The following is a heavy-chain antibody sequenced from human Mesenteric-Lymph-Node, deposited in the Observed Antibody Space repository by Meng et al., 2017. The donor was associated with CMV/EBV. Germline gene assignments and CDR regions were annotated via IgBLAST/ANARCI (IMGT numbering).Heavy chain of an antibody. CDR3: ARILRGARDGYNSDFDC. CDR2: INPSGGST. J-gene: IGHJ4*02. CDR1: GYTFTTYY. Sequence: ASVKVSCKASGYTFTTYYIHWVRQAPGQGLEWMGIINPSGGSTTYAQKFQGRVTMTRDTSTSTVYMELTSLRSEDTAVYYCARILRGARDGYNSDFDCWGQGTLVTVSS. D-gene: IGHD5-24*01. V-gene: IGHV1-46*01.